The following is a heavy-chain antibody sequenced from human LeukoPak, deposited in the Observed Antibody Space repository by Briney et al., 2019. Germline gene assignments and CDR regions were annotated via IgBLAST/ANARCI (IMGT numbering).Heavy chain of an antibody. Sequence: VGSLRLSCAASWFTVSSDYMSWVRQAPGKGLEWVSVIYSGGSTYYADSVKGRLTISRDNSKNTLYLQMSSLRAEDTAVYYCAREAVAGPNWFDPWGQGTLVTVSS. J-gene: IGHJ5*02. CDR2: IYSGGST. CDR1: WFTVSSDY. V-gene: IGHV3-53*01. D-gene: IGHD6-19*01. CDR3: AREAVAGPNWFDP.